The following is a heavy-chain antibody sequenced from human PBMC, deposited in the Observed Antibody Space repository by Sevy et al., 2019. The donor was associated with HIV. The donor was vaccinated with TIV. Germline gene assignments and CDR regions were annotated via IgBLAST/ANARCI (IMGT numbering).Heavy chain of an antibody. CDR1: GFTFSKYS. CDR3: AREGCTKPHAY. V-gene: IGHV3-23*01. Sequence: QPGGSLRLSCAASGFTFSKYSMSWVRQPPGKGLEWVSTLSFGCGEINYADSVKGRFTISRDNSKSSVYLQMNNLRPEDTAVYYCAREGCTKPHAYWGQGTLVTLSS. D-gene: IGHD2-8*01. J-gene: IGHJ4*02. CDR2: LSFGCGEI.